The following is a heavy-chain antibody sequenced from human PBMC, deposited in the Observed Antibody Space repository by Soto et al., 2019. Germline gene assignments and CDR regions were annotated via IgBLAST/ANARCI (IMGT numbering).Heavy chain of an antibody. D-gene: IGHD3-9*01. V-gene: IGHV4-30-4*01. CDR1: GASIRSTDYY. CDR2: VYYTGST. Sequence: TLSLTCTVSGASIRSTDYYWIWIRQAPGKGLEWIGYVYYTGSTYYNPSLMSRLTISVDTSKNQFSLKLTSVTAAETAVYYCVRTGRQGAVAPHWFDRWGQGTQVTVSS. J-gene: IGHJ5*02. CDR3: VRTGRQGAVAPHWFDR.